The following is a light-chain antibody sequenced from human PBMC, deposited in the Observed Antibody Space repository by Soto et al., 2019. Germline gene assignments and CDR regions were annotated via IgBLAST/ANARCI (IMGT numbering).Light chain of an antibody. V-gene: IGLV2-11*01. CDR3: CSYAGNSLWV. J-gene: IGLJ3*02. CDR2: DVS. Sequence: QSALTQPRSVSGSPGQSVTISCTGSSSDVGGSNFVSWYQQHPVKAPKLVINDVSKRPSGVPDRFSGSKSGNTASLTISGLQAEDEADYYCCSYAGNSLWVFGGGTKLTVL. CDR1: SSDVGGSNF.